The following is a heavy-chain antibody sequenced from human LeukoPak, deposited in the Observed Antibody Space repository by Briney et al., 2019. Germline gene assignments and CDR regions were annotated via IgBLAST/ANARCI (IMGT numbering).Heavy chain of an antibody. J-gene: IGHJ4*02. CDR1: GFTFSSYS. D-gene: IGHD2-15*01. V-gene: IGHV3-48*01. CDR2: ISSSSSTI. Sequence: PGGSLRLSCAASGFTFSSYSMNRVRQAPGKGLEWVSYISSSSSTIYYADSVKGRFTISRDNAKNSLYLQMNSLRAEDTAVYYCARDRGYCSGGSCYYFDYWGQGTLVTVSS. CDR3: ARDRGYCSGGSCYYFDY.